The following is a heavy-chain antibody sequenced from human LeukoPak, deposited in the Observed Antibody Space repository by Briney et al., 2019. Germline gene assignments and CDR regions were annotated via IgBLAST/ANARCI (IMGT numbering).Heavy chain of an antibody. V-gene: IGHV1-8*01. CDR1: GYTFTSYD. Sequence: ASVKVSCKASGYTFTSYDINWVRQATGQGLEWMGGMNPNSGNTGYAQKFQGRVTMTRNTSISTAYMELSSLRSEDTAVYYCARGVLIAAAEKPYYYYYMDVWGKGTTVTVSS. CDR3: ARGVLIAAAEKPYYYYYMDV. CDR2: MNPNSGNT. D-gene: IGHD6-13*01. J-gene: IGHJ6*03.